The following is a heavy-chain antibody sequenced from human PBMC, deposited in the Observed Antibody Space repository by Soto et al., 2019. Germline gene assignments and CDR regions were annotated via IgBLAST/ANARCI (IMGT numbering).Heavy chain of an antibody. V-gene: IGHV3-30*18. J-gene: IGHJ4*02. CDR2: ISYDGSDK. Sequence: PGGSLRLSCAASGFTFNTYGMHWVRQAPGKGLEWVAVISYDGSDKFYADSVKGRFTISRDNSKHTLYLQMSSLRPEDTAIYYCAKSPNFYCSSPNCYKYYFDYWGQGTLVTSPQ. CDR3: AKSPNFYCSSPNCYKYYFDY. CDR1: GFTFNTYG. D-gene: IGHD2-2*02.